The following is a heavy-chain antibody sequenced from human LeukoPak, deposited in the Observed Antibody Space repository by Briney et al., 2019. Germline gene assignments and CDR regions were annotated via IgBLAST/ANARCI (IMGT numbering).Heavy chain of an antibody. Sequence: AGGSLRLSCAASGFTFSSYGMHWVRQAPGKGLEWVAVILNDESQEKYADSVKGRFTISRDNSKNTLFLQMNSLRAEDTAAYYCARDDALGDNALDIWGQGTMVTVSS. CDR3: ARDDALGDNALDI. V-gene: IGHV3-33*01. D-gene: IGHD3-16*01. J-gene: IGHJ3*02. CDR2: ILNDESQE. CDR1: GFTFSSYG.